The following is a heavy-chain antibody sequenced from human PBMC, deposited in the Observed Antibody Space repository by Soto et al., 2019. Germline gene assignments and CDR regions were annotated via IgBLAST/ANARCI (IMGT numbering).Heavy chain of an antibody. V-gene: IGHV4-34*01. D-gene: IGHD3-16*01. CDR2: IHHDGIT. CDR1: GGSFSSHS. J-gene: IGHJ4*02. Sequence: SETLSLTCAIYGGSFSSHSRSWVRQPPGKGLEWIGEIHHDGITNYNPSLKSLVTISGDTSKTQFSLELTSLTAADTAVYYCATYDVGAIIQDYWAQGTLVTVSS. CDR3: ATYDVGAIIQDY.